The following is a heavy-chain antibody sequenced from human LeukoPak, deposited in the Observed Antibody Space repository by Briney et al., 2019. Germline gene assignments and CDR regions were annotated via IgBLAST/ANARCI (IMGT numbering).Heavy chain of an antibody. CDR1: GFTFRRYA. CDR3: ARENGRGAAAATDY. D-gene: IGHD2-2*01. CDR2: IGGTGSII. J-gene: IGHJ4*02. Sequence: GGSLRLSCEASGFTFRRYAMNWVRQAPGKGLEWVAYIGGTGSIIYYGDSVSGRFTISRDNAKNSLHLHMDNLRAEDTGVYYCARENGRGAAAATDYWGQGTLVAVSS. V-gene: IGHV3-48*03.